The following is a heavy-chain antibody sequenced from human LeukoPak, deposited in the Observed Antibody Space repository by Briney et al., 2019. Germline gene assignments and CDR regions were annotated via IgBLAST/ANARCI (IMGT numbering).Heavy chain of an antibody. CDR3: ARDNGGAVAGFDY. J-gene: IGHJ4*02. Sequence: PSETLSLTCTVSGGSISSYYWSWIRQPPGKGLEWIGYIYYSGSTNYNPSLKSRVTISVDTSKNQFSLKLSSVTAADTAVYYCARDNGGAVAGFDYWGQGTLVTVSS. CDR1: GGSISSYY. V-gene: IGHV4-59*01. CDR2: IYYSGST. D-gene: IGHD6-19*01.